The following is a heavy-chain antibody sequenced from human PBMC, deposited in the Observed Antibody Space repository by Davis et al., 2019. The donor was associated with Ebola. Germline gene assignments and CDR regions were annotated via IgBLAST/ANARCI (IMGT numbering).Heavy chain of an antibody. J-gene: IGHJ4*02. Sequence: PGGSLRLSCAASGFTFSSYAMSWVRQAPGKGLEWVSAISGSGGSTYYADSVKGRFTISRDNSKNTLYLQMNSLRAEDTAVYYCAKDSRYYSSSSSRDYWGQGTLVTVSS. V-gene: IGHV3-23*01. D-gene: IGHD6-6*01. CDR3: AKDSRYYSSSSSRDY. CDR2: ISGSGGST. CDR1: GFTFSSYA.